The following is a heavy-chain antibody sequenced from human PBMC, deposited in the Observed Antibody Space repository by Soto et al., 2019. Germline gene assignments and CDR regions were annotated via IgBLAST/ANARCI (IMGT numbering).Heavy chain of an antibody. CDR1: GGSISSNNYY. V-gene: IGHV4-39*01. CDR3: ARLLLYGSGSRVYFAS. Sequence: QLQLQESGPGLVKPSETLSLTCTVSGGSISSNNYYWGWIRQPPGKRLEWIGSINYSGRTYYNPSLKSRVTISVDTSKNQFSLKLSSVTAADTVVYYCARLLLYGSGSRVYFASWGQGTLVTVSS. D-gene: IGHD3-10*01. J-gene: IGHJ4*02. CDR2: INYSGRT.